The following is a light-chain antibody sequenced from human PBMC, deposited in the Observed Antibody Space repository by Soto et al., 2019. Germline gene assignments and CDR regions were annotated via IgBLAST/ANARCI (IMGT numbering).Light chain of an antibody. CDR3: CSYAGSSSLV. Sequence: QSALTQPASVSGSPGQSITISCTGTSSDVGGYNYVSWYQQHPGKAPKLMIYEVSNRPSGVSYRFSGSKSGNTASLTISRLQAEDEADYYCCSYAGSSSLVFGGGTKVTVL. CDR1: SSDVGGYNY. CDR2: EVS. V-gene: IGLV2-14*01. J-gene: IGLJ2*01.